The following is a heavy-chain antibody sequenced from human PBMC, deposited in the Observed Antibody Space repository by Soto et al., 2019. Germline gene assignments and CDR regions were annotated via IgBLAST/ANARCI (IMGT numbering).Heavy chain of an antibody. D-gene: IGHD6-19*01. Sequence: PSETLSLTCTVSGGSISSSSYYWGWIRQPPGKGLEWIGSIYYSGSTYYNPSLKSRVTISVDTSKNQFSLKLSSVTAADTVVYYCARHSSSGWAYYYYYGMDVWGQGTTVTVSS. CDR1: GGSISSSSYY. CDR3: ARHSSSGWAYYYYYGMDV. V-gene: IGHV4-39*01. CDR2: IYYSGST. J-gene: IGHJ6*02.